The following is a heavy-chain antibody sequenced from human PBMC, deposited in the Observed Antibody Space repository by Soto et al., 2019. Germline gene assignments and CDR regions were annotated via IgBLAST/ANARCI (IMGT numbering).Heavy chain of an antibody. D-gene: IGHD2-2*02. CDR3: ARVTCSSTSCYMGPGYYGMDA. Sequence: ASVKVSCKASGYTFTGYYMHWVRQAPGQGLEWMGWINPNSGGTNYAQKFQGRVTMTRDTSISTAYMELSRLRSDDTAVYYCARVTCSSTSCYMGPGYYGMDAWGQGNTVPVSS. CDR1: GYTFTGYY. CDR2: INPNSGGT. V-gene: IGHV1-2*02. J-gene: IGHJ6*02.